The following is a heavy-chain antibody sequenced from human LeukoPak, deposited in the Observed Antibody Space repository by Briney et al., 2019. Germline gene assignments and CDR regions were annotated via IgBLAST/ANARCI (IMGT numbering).Heavy chain of an antibody. Sequence: GGSLRLSCAASGFTFSSYAMSWVRQAPGKGLEWVSSISGSDGSTYYADSVKGRFTISRDNSKNTLYLQMNSLRAEDTAIYSCAKGSSSNIAARLNYWGQGTLVTVSS. CDR2: ISGSDGST. CDR3: AKGSSSNIAARLNY. V-gene: IGHV3-23*01. D-gene: IGHD6-6*01. CDR1: GFTFSSYA. J-gene: IGHJ4*02.